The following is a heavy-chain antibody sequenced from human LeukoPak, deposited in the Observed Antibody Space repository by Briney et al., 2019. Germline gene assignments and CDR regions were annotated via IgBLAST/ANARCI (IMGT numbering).Heavy chain of an antibody. CDR3: ARDKAGGTPNYYYSMDV. J-gene: IGHJ6*03. CDR1: GFTFSSYS. D-gene: IGHD6-19*01. V-gene: IGHV3-21*01. CDR2: ITISSTYI. Sequence: GGSLRLSCAASGFTFSSYSLNWVRQAPGKGLEWVSSITISSTYIYYADSVKGRFTVSRDNAKNSLYPQMNSLRAEDTAVYYCARDKAGGTPNYYYSMDVWGKGTTVTVSS.